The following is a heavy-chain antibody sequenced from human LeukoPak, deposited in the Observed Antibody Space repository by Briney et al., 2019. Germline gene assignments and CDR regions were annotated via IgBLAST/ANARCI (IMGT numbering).Heavy chain of an antibody. CDR3: ARGHNSGWRNFDY. Sequence: SETLSLTCTVSGGSIRSYYWSWIRQPAGKGLEWIGHVYPSGSTNSNPSLKGRVTMSVDTSKNQFSLRLTSVTAADTAVYFCARGHNSGWRNFDYWGQGTLVTVSS. CDR2: VYPSGST. V-gene: IGHV4-4*07. J-gene: IGHJ4*02. CDR1: GGSIRSYY. D-gene: IGHD6-19*01.